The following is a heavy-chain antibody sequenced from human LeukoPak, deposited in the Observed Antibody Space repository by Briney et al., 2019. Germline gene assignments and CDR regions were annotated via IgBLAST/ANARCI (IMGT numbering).Heavy chain of an antibody. CDR3: ARIQMYYFDY. CDR1: GFSLSTRGVG. V-gene: IGHV2-5*01. CDR2: IYWNDDK. Sequence: ESGPTLFKPTQPLTLTCTFSGFSLSTRGVGVGWIRQPPGKALEWLALIYWNDDKRYSPSLKSRLTITKDTSKNQVVLTMTNMDPVDTATYYCARIQMYYFDYWGQGTLVTVSS. J-gene: IGHJ4*02.